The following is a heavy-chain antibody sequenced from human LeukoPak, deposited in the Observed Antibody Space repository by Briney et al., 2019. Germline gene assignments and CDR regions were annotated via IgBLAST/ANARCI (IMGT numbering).Heavy chain of an antibody. CDR3: ARDPGEYSSSWYGGEKGFDY. CDR1: GYTFTSYD. V-gene: IGHV1-8*01. Sequence: ASVKVSCKASGYTFTSYDINWVRQAPGQGLEWMGWMNPNSGNTGYAQKFQGRVTMTRNTSISTAYMELSSLRSEDTAVYYCARDPGEYSSSWYGGEKGFDYWGQGTLVTVSS. D-gene: IGHD6-13*01. CDR2: MNPNSGNT. J-gene: IGHJ4*02.